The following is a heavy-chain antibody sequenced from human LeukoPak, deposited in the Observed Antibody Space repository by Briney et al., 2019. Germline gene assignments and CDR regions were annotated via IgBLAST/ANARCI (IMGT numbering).Heavy chain of an antibody. V-gene: IGHV3-23*01. J-gene: IGHJ4*02. CDR3: AKRALGNTYYYDSSGYYRD. D-gene: IGHD3-22*01. CDR2: ISGSGGST. Sequence: GASLRLSCAASGFTFSSYAMSWVHQAPGKGLEWVSAISGSGGSTYYADSVKGRFTISRDNSKNTLYLQMNSLRAEDTAVYYCAKRALGNTYYYDSSGYYRDWGQGTLVTVSS. CDR1: GFTFSSYA.